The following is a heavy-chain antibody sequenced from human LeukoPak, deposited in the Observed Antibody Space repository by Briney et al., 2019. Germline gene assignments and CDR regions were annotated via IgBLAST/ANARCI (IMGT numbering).Heavy chain of an antibody. CDR1: GGSFSGYY. D-gene: IGHD3-10*01. CDR3: ARGRVRGSGSYMGY. Sequence: PSETLSLTCAVYGGSFSGYYWSWIRQPPGKGLEWIGEINHSGSTNYNPSLKSRVTISVDTSKNQFSLKLSSVTAADTAVYYCARGRVRGSGSYMGYWDQGTLVTVSS. CDR2: INHSGST. V-gene: IGHV4-34*01. J-gene: IGHJ4*02.